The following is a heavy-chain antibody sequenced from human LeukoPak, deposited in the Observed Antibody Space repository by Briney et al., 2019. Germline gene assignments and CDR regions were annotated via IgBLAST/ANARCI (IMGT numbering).Heavy chain of an antibody. J-gene: IGHJ4*02. CDR1: GFTFSSYG. V-gene: IGHV3-33*01. Sequence: PGGSLRLSCAASGFTFSSYGMHWVRQAPGKGLEWVAVIWYDGSDKYYADSVKGRFTISRDNSKNTLYLQMNSLRAEDTAVYYCARDRLGGDCSFDYWGQGTLVTVSS. CDR2: IWYDGSDK. D-gene: IGHD2-21*02. CDR3: ARDRLGGDCSFDY.